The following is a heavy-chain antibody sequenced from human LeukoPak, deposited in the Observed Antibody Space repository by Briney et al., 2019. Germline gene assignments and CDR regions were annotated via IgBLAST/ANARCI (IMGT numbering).Heavy chain of an antibody. V-gene: IGHV4-4*07. CDR2: IYTSGST. D-gene: IGHD5-12*01. CDR1: GGSISSYY. J-gene: IGHJ6*02. Sequence: MTSETLTLTCTVSGGSISSYYWSWIRQPAGKGLEWIGRIYTSGSTNYNPSLKSRVTVSVDTSKNQFPLKLSSVTAADTAVYYCARGEWLRYGYYYGMDVWGQGTTVTVSS. CDR3: ARGEWLRYGYYYGMDV.